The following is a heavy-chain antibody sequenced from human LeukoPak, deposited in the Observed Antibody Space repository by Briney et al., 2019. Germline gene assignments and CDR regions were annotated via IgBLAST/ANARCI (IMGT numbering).Heavy chain of an antibody. V-gene: IGHV3-64D*09. J-gene: IGHJ4*02. CDR2: IASNGDST. D-gene: IGHD3-22*01. Sequence: PGGSLRLSCSASGFTFSTYAMHWVRQAPGKGLEYVSAIASNGDSTYYADSVKGRFTISRDISKNPLFLQMSSLRTEDTAVYYCVKLGGNYYYHRWGQGTLVTVSS. CDR3: VKLGGNYYYHR. CDR1: GFTFSTYA.